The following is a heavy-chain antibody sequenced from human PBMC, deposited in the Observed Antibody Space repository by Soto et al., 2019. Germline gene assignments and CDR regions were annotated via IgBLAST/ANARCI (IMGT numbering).Heavy chain of an antibody. CDR1: GFTFSSYG. V-gene: IGHV3-33*01. D-gene: IGHD6-13*01. CDR3: ARVGMYSSSWA. CDR2: IWYDGSNK. Sequence: QVQLVESGGGVVQPGRSLRLSCAASGFTFSSYGMHWVRQAPGKGLEWVAVIWYDGSNKYYVDSVKGRFTISRDNSKNTLYLQMNSLRAEDTAVYYCARVGMYSSSWAWGRGTLVTVSS. J-gene: IGHJ2*01.